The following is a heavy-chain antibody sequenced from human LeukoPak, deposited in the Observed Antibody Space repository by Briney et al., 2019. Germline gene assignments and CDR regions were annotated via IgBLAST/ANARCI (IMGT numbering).Heavy chain of an antibody. CDR3: ARGSPQYYDSSGYQTPPDY. D-gene: IGHD3-22*01. Sequence: PSETLSLTCAVYGGSFSGYYWSWIRQPPGKGLEWIGEINHSGSTNYNPSLKSRVTISVDTSKNQFSLKLSSVTAADIAVYYCARGSPQYYDSSGYQTPPDYWGQGTLVTVSS. V-gene: IGHV4-34*01. J-gene: IGHJ4*02. CDR1: GGSFSGYY. CDR2: INHSGST.